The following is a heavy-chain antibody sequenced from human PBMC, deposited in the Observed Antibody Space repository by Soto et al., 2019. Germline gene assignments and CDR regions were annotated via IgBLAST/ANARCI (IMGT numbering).Heavy chain of an antibody. CDR2: MFYSGST. CDR3: ARDNGYGHFDS. CDR1: GASISIGRSY. D-gene: IGHD5-12*01. Sequence: RSLTCTVSGASISIGRSYWSWIRQHPGKGLEWIGYMFYSGSTYYHPSLKSRVNISADTSKNQFSLRLTSVTPADTAVYYCARDNGYGHFDSWGQGTLVTVSS. J-gene: IGHJ4*02. V-gene: IGHV4-31*03.